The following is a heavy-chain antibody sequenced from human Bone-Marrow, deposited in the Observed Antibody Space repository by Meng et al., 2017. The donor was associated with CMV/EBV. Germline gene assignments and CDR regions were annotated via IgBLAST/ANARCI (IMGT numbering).Heavy chain of an antibody. Sequence: SVKVSCKASGGTFSSYAISWVRQAPGQGLEWMGGIIPILGIANYAQKFQGRVTITADESTSTAYMELSSLRSEDTAVYYCARGVAYSSGWSYYYYYGMDVWGQGTTVTVSS. D-gene: IGHD6-19*01. J-gene: IGHJ6*02. V-gene: IGHV1-69*10. CDR3: ARGVAYSSGWSYYYYYGMDV. CDR1: GGTFSSYA. CDR2: IIPILGIA.